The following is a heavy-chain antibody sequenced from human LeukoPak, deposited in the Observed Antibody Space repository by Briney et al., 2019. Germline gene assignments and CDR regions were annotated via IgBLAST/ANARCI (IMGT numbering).Heavy chain of an antibody. D-gene: IGHD5-24*01. J-gene: IGHJ4*02. CDR2: IIPIFGTA. CDR1: GGTFSSYA. Sequence: SVKVSCRASGGTFSSYAISWVRQAPGQGLEWMGGIIPIFGTANYAQKFQGRVTITTDESTSTAYMELSSPRSEDTAVYYCAREGRDGYDDYWGQGTLVTVSS. CDR3: AREGRDGYDDY. V-gene: IGHV1-69*05.